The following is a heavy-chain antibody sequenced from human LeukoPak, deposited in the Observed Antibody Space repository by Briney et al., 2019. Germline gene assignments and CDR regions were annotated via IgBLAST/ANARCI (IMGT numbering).Heavy chain of an antibody. CDR3: TRVGCSSTSCFNY. CDR2: ISSSSYI. D-gene: IGHD2-2*01. J-gene: IGHJ4*01. CDR1: GFTFSSYS. V-gene: IGHV3-21*01. Sequence: GGSLRLSCAASGFTFSSYSMNWVRQAPGKGLEWVSSISSSSYIYYADSVKGRFTISRDNAKNSLYLQMNSLRAKNTAVYYCTRVGCSSTSCFNYWGHGTLVTVSS.